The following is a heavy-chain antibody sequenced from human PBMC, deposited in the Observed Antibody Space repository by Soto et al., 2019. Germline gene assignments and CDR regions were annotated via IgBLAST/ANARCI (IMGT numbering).Heavy chain of an antibody. CDR2: IIPIFGTA. V-gene: IGHV1-69*01. CDR1: GGTFSSYA. Sequence: QVQLVQSGAEVKKPGSSVKVSCKASGGTFSSYAISWVRQAPGQGLEWMGGIIPIFGTANYAQKFQGRVTITADESTSTAYMELSSLRSEDTAVYYCARGIAARRVGLSYYYYGMDVWGQGTTVTVSS. J-gene: IGHJ6*02. D-gene: IGHD6-6*01. CDR3: ARGIAARRVGLSYYYYGMDV.